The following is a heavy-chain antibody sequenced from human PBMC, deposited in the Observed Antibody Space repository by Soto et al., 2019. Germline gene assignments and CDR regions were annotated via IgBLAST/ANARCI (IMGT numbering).Heavy chain of an antibody. Sequence: SQTLSLTCAISGYSVSSNSAAWNWIRQSPSRGLEWLGRTYYRSKWYNDYAVSVKSRITINPDTSKNQFSLQLNSVTPEDTAVYYCARVFFIAAAGSRYYYYGMDVWGQGTTVTVSS. CDR1: GYSVSSNSAA. CDR3: ARVFFIAAAGSRYYYYGMDV. V-gene: IGHV6-1*01. CDR2: TYYRSKWYN. J-gene: IGHJ6*02. D-gene: IGHD6-13*01.